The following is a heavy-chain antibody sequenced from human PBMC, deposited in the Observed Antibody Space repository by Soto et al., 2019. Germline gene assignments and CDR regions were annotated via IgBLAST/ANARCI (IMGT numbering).Heavy chain of an antibody. CDR3: ARDQDYDILTGAFDY. Sequence: PGGSLRLSCAASGFTVSSNYMSWVRQAPGKGLEWVSVIYSGGSTYYADSVKGRFTISRDNSKNTLYLQMNSLRAEDTAVYYCARDQDYDILTGAFDYWGQGTLVTVSS. V-gene: IGHV3-66*01. J-gene: IGHJ4*02. CDR1: GFTVSSNY. D-gene: IGHD3-9*01. CDR2: IYSGGST.